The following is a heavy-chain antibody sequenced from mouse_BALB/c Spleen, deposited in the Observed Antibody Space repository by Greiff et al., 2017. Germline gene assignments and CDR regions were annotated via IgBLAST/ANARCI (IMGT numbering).Heavy chain of an antibody. V-gene: IGHV3-6*02. CDR1: GYSITSGYY. D-gene: IGHD2-4*01. CDR2: ISYDGSN. Sequence: VQLQQSGPGLVKPSQSLSLTCSVTGYSITSGYYWNWIRQFPGNKLEWMGYISYDGSNNYNPSLKNRISITRDTSKNQFFLKLNSVTTEDTATYYCARNLYDYERDYYAMDYWGQGTSVTVSS. CDR3: ARNLYDYERDYYAMDY. J-gene: IGHJ4*01.